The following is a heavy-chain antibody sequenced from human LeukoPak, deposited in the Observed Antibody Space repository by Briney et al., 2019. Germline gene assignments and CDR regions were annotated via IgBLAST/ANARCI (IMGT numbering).Heavy chain of an antibody. V-gene: IGHV3-23*01. D-gene: IGHD4-17*01. J-gene: IGHJ4*02. Sequence: GASLRLSCAASGFTFSSYAMSWVRQAPGKGLEWVSAISGSGGSTYYADSVKGRFTISRDNSKNTLYLQMNSLRAEDTAVYYCAKAPDYGDYLYFDYWGQGTLVTVSS. CDR1: GFTFSSYA. CDR3: AKAPDYGDYLYFDY. CDR2: ISGSGGST.